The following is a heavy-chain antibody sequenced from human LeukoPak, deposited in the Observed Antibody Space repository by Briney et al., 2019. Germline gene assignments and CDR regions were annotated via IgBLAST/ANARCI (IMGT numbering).Heavy chain of an antibody. CDR1: GFTFSSYW. D-gene: IGHD2-2*01. V-gene: IGHV3-74*01. CDR2: ISSYGSST. Sequence: GGSLRLSFAASGFTFSSYWMHWVRQAPGKGLVLVSRISSYGSSTDYADSVKDRFTISRDNAKNTLYLQMNSLRAEDTAVYYCARGAAGGIVGVPSSDNWFDPWGQGTLVTVSS. CDR3: ARGAAGGIVGVPSSDNWFDP. J-gene: IGHJ5*02.